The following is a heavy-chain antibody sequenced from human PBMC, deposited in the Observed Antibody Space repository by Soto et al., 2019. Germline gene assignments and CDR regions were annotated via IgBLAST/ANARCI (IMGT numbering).Heavy chain of an antibody. CDR2: IINSGGST. Sequence: GGSLRLSCAASGFTFSTYAMSWVRQAPGKGLEWVSAIINSGGSTYYADSVRGRFTISRDNSKNTLYLQMNSLRAEDTALYYCAKNWGSLDYWGQGTLVTVSS. D-gene: IGHD7-27*01. J-gene: IGHJ4*02. CDR1: GFTFSTYA. CDR3: AKNWGSLDY. V-gene: IGHV3-23*01.